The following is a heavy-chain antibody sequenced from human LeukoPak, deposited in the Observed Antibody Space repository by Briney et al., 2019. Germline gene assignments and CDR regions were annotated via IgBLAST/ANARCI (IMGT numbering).Heavy chain of an antibody. CDR1: GGTFSSYA. V-gene: IGHV1-69*04. Sequence: ASVKVSCKASGGTFSSYAISWVRQAPGQGLEWMGRIIPILGIANYAQKFQGRVTITADKSTSTAYMELSSLRSEDTAVYYCARDRYSSSWYALNYYYYGMDVWGQGTTVTASS. D-gene: IGHD6-13*01. CDR2: IIPILGIA. J-gene: IGHJ6*02. CDR3: ARDRYSSSWYALNYYYYGMDV.